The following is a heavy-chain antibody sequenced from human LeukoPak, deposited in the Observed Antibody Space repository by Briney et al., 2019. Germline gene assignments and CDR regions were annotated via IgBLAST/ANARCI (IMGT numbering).Heavy chain of an antibody. V-gene: IGHV5-51*01. CDR1: GYSFTDYW. CDR3: ARHGGLGLADWFDP. CDR2: IYPDDSDT. J-gene: IGHJ5*02. Sequence: GESLKISCKGAGYSFTDYWIGWVRQMPGKGLEWMGVIYPDDSDTRYSPSFEGQVTMSADKSTRTAYLQWSSLKASDTAMYYCARHGGLGLADWFDPWGQGTLVTVSS. D-gene: IGHD4-23*01.